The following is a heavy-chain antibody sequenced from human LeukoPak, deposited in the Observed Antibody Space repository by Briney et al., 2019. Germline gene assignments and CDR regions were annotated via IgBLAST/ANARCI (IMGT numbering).Heavy chain of an antibody. D-gene: IGHD3-3*01. J-gene: IGHJ6*02. CDR1: GYTFTGYY. CDR2: INPNSGGT. CDR3: ARPKLRFLEWSLGGYYGMDV. Sequence: ASVKVSCKASGYTFTGYYMHWVRQAPGQGLGWMGWINPNSGGTNYAQKFQGRVTMTRDTSISTAYMELSRLRSDDTAVYYCARPKLRFLEWSLGGYYGMDVWGQGTTVTVSS. V-gene: IGHV1-2*02.